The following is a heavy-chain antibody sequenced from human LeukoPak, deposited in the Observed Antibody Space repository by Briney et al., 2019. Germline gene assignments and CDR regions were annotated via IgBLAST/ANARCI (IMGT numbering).Heavy chain of an antibody. Sequence: ASVKVSCKASGGTFSSYTISWVRQAPGQGLEWMGRIIPILGIANYAQKFQGRVTITADESTSTAYMELSSLRSEDTAVYYCARDKSRSNYRVRSLAFDYWGQGTLVTVSS. D-gene: IGHD4-11*01. CDR2: IIPILGIA. J-gene: IGHJ4*02. CDR3: ARDKSRSNYRVRSLAFDY. V-gene: IGHV1-69*04. CDR1: GGTFSSYT.